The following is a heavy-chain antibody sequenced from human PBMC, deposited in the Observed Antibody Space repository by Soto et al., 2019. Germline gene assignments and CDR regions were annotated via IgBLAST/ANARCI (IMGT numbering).Heavy chain of an antibody. Sequence: QVQLVESGGGVVQPGRSLRLSCAASGFTFSSYGMHWVRQAPGKGLEWVAVISYDGSNKYYADSVKGRFTISRDNSKNTLYLQMNSLRAVDTAVYYCAKDTDYDFWSGCPYYWGQGTLVTVSS. J-gene: IGHJ4*02. CDR3: AKDTDYDFWSGCPYY. CDR2: ISYDGSNK. D-gene: IGHD3-3*01. V-gene: IGHV3-30*18. CDR1: GFTFSSYG.